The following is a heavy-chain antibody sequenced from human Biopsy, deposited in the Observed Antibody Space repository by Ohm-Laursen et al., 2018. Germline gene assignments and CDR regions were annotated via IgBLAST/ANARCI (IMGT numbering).Heavy chain of an antibody. CDR3: ARGNGPSA. V-gene: IGHV3-7*04. Sequence: SLRLSCAASGITFNSDWMSWVRQAPGKGLEWVAIIREHGNEEFYVDSVKGRFTISRDNARNSVYLQMNSPRAEDTAIYYCARGNGPSAWGQGTLVTVSS. J-gene: IGHJ5*02. CDR1: GITFNSDW. CDR2: IREHGNEE. D-gene: IGHD4-11*01.